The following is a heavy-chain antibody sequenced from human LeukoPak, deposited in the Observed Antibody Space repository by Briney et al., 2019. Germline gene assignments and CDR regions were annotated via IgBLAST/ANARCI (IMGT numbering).Heavy chain of an antibody. CDR2: ISAYNGNT. CDR1: GYTFTSYG. CDR3: ATHIAATGKLAHAYYFDY. Sequence: ASVKVSCKASGYTFTSYGISWVRQAPGQGLEWMGWISAYNGNTNYAQKLQGRVTMTTDTSTSTAYMELRSLRSDDTAVYYCATHIAATGKLAHAYYFDYWGQGTLVTVSS. J-gene: IGHJ4*02. V-gene: IGHV1-18*01. D-gene: IGHD6-13*01.